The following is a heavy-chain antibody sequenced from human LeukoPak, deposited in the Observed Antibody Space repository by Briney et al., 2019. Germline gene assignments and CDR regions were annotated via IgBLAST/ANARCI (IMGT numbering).Heavy chain of an antibody. J-gene: IGHJ6*03. D-gene: IGHD3-10*01. CDR3: ARVVRNYGSGTGLHYYYYMDV. Sequence: ASVKVSCKASGGTFSSYAISWVRQAPGQGLEWMGGIIPIFGTANYAQKFQGRVTITTDESTSTAYMELSSLRSEDTAVYYCARVVRNYGSGTGLHYYYYMDVWGKGTTVTVSS. V-gene: IGHV1-69*05. CDR2: IIPIFGTA. CDR1: GGTFSSYA.